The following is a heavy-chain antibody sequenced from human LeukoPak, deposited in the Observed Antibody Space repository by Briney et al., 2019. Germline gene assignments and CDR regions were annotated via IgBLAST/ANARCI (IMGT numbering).Heavy chain of an antibody. D-gene: IGHD5-24*01. V-gene: IGHV4-30-4*01. J-gene: IGHJ4*02. Sequence: PSETLSLTCTVSVGSISSVDYYWSWIRQPPGKGLEWMGYINHSGSTYYNPSLKSRITISVDTSKNQFSLKLSSVTAADTAVYYCARGSRDGYNWYYFDYWGQGILVTVSS. CDR1: VGSISSVDYY. CDR3: ARGSRDGYNWYYFDY. CDR2: INHSGST.